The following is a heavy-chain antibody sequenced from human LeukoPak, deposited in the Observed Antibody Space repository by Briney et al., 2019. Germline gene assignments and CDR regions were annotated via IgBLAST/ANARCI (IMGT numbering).Heavy chain of an antibody. Sequence: GGSLRLSCAASGFTFSNAWMSWVRQAPGKGLEWVANIKEDGSEYYYVDSVKGRFTISRDNAKNSLFLQMNSLRAEDTAVYYCVRGQAGKVYYFDYWGQGTLVSVSS. V-gene: IGHV3-7*01. CDR1: GFTFSNAW. CDR3: VRGQAGKVYYFDY. CDR2: IKEDGSEY. J-gene: IGHJ4*02. D-gene: IGHD6-19*01.